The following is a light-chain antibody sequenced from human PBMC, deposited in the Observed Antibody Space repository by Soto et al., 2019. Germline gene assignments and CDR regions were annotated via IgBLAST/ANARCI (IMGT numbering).Light chain of an antibody. V-gene: IGLV1-51*01. CDR1: SSNIGGNS. Sequence: QTVPTQPPSLSAAPGQKVTISCSGSSSNIGGNSVSWYQQLPGTAPKLLIYDDNKRPSGIPDRFSGSKSGTSATLGITGFQTGDEADYYCGSWDSSMSAYVFGTGTKVTVL. J-gene: IGLJ1*01. CDR3: GSWDSSMSAYV. CDR2: DDN.